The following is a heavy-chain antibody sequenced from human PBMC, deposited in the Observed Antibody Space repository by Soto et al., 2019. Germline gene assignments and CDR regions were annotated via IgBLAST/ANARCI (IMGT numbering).Heavy chain of an antibody. D-gene: IGHD1-7*01. CDR1: EFTFSTYA. J-gene: IGHJ3*01. Sequence: PGGSLRLSCAASEFTFSTYAMTWVRQAPGRGLQWVATISDSGDITYYADSVKGRFTISRDNSRNTLYLQMNSLRADDAAVYYCARRARTATTNWGAFDVWGQGTMVTVSS. CDR2: ISDSGDIT. CDR3: ARRARTATTNWGAFDV. V-gene: IGHV3-23*01.